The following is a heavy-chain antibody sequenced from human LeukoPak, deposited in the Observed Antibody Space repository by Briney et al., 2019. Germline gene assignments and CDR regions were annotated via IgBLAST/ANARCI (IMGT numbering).Heavy chain of an antibody. CDR2: INPNSGGT. J-gene: IGHJ4*02. Sequence: GASVKVSCKASGYTFTGYYMHWVRQAPGQGLEWMGWINPNSGGTNYAQKFQGRVTMTRDTSISTAYMELSRLRSDDTAVYYCAREMSSAYCGGDCYPDYWGQGTLVTVSS. CDR1: GYTFTGYY. V-gene: IGHV1-2*02. D-gene: IGHD2-21*01. CDR3: AREMSSAYCGGDCYPDY.